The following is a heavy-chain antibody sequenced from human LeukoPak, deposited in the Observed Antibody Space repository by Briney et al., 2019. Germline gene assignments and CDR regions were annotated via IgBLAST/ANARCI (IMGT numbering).Heavy chain of an antibody. D-gene: IGHD4-11*01. CDR3: ATLGHSNYTWFDP. Sequence: GGSLRLSCAASGFTFSSYAMSWVRQAPGKGLEWVSANSGSGGSTYYADSVKGRFTISRDNSKNTLYLQMNSLRAEDTAVYYCATLGHSNYTWFDPWGQGTLVTVSS. V-gene: IGHV3-23*01. CDR1: GFTFSSYA. J-gene: IGHJ5*02. CDR2: NSGSGGST.